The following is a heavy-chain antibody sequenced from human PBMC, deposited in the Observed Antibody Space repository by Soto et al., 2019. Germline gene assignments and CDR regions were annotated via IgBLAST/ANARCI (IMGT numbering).Heavy chain of an antibody. CDR1: GGSISSSSYH. J-gene: IGHJ3*02. CDR2: IYYSGST. CDR3: ASVKWEVGQVYAFDI. V-gene: IGHV4-61*05. Sequence: SETLSLTCTVSGGSISSSSYHWGWIRQPPGKGLEWIGYIYYSGSTNYNPSLKSRVTISVDTSKNQFSLKLSSVTAADTAVYYCASVKWEVGQVYAFDIWGQGTMVTVSS. D-gene: IGHD1-26*01.